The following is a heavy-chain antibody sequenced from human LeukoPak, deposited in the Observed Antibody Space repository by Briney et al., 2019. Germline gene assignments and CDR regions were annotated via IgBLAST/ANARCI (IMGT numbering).Heavy chain of an antibody. D-gene: IGHD5/OR15-5a*01. Sequence: KPSETLSLTCTVSGGSISSYYWGWIRQPPGKGLEWIGSIYYSGSTYYNPSLKSRVTISVDTSKNQFSLKLSSVTAADTAVYYCARVYINYYGMDVWGQGTTVTVSS. CDR2: IYYSGST. J-gene: IGHJ6*02. CDR3: ARVYINYYGMDV. CDR1: GGSISSYY. V-gene: IGHV4-39*01.